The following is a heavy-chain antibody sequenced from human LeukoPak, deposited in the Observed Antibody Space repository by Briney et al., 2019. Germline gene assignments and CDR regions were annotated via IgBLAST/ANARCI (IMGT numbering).Heavy chain of an antibody. CDR3: ARLLGYCSTGICYFDS. J-gene: IGHJ4*02. Sequence: GESLKISCKGSGYIFSSYWIGWVRQMPGEGLEWMGIIYPGDSDTRYSPSFQGQVTISADKSISTAYLQWNSLRASDTAMYYCARLLGYCSTGICYFDSWGQGTLVTVSS. CDR1: GYIFSSYW. CDR2: IYPGDSDT. V-gene: IGHV5-51*01. D-gene: IGHD2-15*01.